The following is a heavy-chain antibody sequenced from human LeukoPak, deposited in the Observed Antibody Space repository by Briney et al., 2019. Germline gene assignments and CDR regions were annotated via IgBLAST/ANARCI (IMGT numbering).Heavy chain of an antibody. D-gene: IGHD2-15*01. Sequence: GSLRLSCAASGFTFSSYSMNWVRQAPGKGLEWVSVIYSGGSTYYADSVKGRFTISRDNSKNTLYLQMNSLRAEDTAVYYCASVVVVAATDAFDIWGQGTMVTVSS. CDR3: ASVVVVAATDAFDI. J-gene: IGHJ3*02. CDR1: GFTFSSYS. CDR2: IYSGGST. V-gene: IGHV3-53*01.